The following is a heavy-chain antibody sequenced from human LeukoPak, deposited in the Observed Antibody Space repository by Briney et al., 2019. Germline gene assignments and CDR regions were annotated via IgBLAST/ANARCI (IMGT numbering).Heavy chain of an antibody. CDR3: ANTIWGCGSCYSTVDY. V-gene: IGHV3-30*18. D-gene: IGHD2-15*01. CDR1: GFTFSSCA. J-gene: IGHJ4*02. CDR2: ISYDGGNK. Sequence: KSGGSLRLSCAASGFTFSSCAMSWVRQAPGKGLEWVAVISYDGGNKYYADSVKGRFTISRDNSKNTLYLQMNSLRAEDTAVYYCANTIWGCGSCYSTVDYWGRGTLVTVSS.